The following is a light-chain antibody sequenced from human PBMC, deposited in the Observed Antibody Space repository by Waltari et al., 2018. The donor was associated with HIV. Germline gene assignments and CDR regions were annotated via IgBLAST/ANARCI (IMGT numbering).Light chain of an antibody. V-gene: IGLV2-14*03. J-gene: IGLJ1*01. CDR3: SSYTRSTTLDAV. CDR2: DVS. CDR1: NSSVGGYHY. Sequence: QSALPQPASVSGSPGQSLTISSRGTNSSVGGYHYVSWYQQHPGKAPKLIIFDVSHRPSGIANRFSGSKSGNTASLTISGLQAEDEADYYCSSYTRSTTLDAVFGTGTKVSVL.